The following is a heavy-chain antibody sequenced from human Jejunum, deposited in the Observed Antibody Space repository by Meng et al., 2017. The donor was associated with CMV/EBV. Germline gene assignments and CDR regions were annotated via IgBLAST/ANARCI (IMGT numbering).Heavy chain of an antibody. V-gene: IGHV2-5*02. D-gene: IGHD1-26*01. J-gene: IGHJ4*02. CDR3: AHFVGGYYPSRPDY. CDR2: IYWDDDK. CDR1: GLSSISSGLG. Sequence: QITLNESGPTLVKPTQTLPLTCAFSGLSSISSGLGVGWIRQPPGKALEWLALIYWDDDKRYSPSLRSRLTITKDTSKNEVVLTMTNMDPVDTGTYYCAHFVGGYYPSRPDYWGQGTLVTASS.